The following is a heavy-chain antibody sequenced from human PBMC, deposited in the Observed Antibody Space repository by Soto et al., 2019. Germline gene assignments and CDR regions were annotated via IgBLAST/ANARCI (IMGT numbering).Heavy chain of an antibody. CDR2: IYYSGST. CDR1: GGSISSGDYY. V-gene: IGHV4-30-4*01. CDR3: ARGYSSSWPFDY. Sequence: SETLSLTCTVSGGSISSGDYYWSWIRQPPGKGLEWIGYIYYSGSTYYNPSLKSRVTISVDTSKNQFSLKLSSVTAADTAVYYCARGYSSSWPFDYWGQGTLVTVSS. D-gene: IGHD6-13*01. J-gene: IGHJ4*02.